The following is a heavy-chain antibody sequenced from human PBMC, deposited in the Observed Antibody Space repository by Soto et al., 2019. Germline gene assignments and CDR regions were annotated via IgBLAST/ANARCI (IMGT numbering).Heavy chain of an antibody. CDR2: IWYDGSNK. D-gene: IGHD1-1*01. CDR1: GFTFSDYY. Sequence: PGGSLRLSCAASGFTFSDYYMTWVRQAPGKGLEWVAVIWYDGSNKYYADSVKGRFTISRDNSKNTLYLQMNSLRAEDTAVYYCARDYNQAKGGAYYYGMDVWGQGTTVTVSS. CDR3: ARDYNQAKGGAYYYGMDV. J-gene: IGHJ6*02. V-gene: IGHV3-33*08.